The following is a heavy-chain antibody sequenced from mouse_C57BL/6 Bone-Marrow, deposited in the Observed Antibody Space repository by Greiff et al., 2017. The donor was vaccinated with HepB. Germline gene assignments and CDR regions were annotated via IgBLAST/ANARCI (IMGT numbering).Heavy chain of an antibody. CDR1: GYTFTSYA. J-gene: IGHJ1*03. CDR2: INPRSGYT. V-gene: IGHV1-4*01. Sequence: QVQLQQSGAELARPGASVTLSCKASGYTFTSYAMHWVKQRPGQGLEWIGYINPRSGYTKYNQKFKDKATLTADKSSSTAYMQLSSLTSEDSAVYYWETSRDSNCGRYCYFDVWGTGTTVTVTA. CDR3: ETSRDSNCGRYCYFDV. D-gene: IGHD4-1*02.